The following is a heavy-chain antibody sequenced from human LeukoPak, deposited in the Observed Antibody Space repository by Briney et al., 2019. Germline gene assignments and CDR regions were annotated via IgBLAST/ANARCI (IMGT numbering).Heavy chain of an antibody. V-gene: IGHV4-34*01. Sequence: SETLSLTCAVNGASFSSYYWSWIRQPPGKGLEWIGEINQSGSTHYNASLKSRLTISEDTSKNQFSLRLSFVTAADTAVYYCARGDYYYYMDVWGTGTTVIVSS. CDR2: INQSGST. J-gene: IGHJ6*03. CDR3: ARGDYYYYMDV. CDR1: GASFSSYY.